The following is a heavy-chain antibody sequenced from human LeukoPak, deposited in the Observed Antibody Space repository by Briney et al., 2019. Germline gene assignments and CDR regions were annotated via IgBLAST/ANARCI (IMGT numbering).Heavy chain of an antibody. J-gene: IGHJ4*02. Sequence: GESLKISCKGSGYRFITNWTGWVRQMPGKGLEWMGIIYPGDSDTIYSPSFQGQITISADKSSSHVYLEWSSLKASDTAMYYCIYFSGSYTPVYWGQGTLVTVSS. V-gene: IGHV5-51*01. CDR1: GYRFITNW. CDR3: IYFSGSYTPVY. D-gene: IGHD1-26*01. CDR2: IYPGDSDT.